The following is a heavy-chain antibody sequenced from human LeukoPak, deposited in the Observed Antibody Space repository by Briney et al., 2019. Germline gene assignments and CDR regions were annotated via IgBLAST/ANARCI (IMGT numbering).Heavy chain of an antibody. CDR1: GGSISSYY. V-gene: IGHV4-4*09. J-gene: IGHJ5*02. CDR3: ARHGSVRSPLGP. D-gene: IGHD3-10*01. Sequence: SETLSLTCTVSGGSISSYYWGWIRQPPGKGQEWIGYIYATGSTNYNPSLKSRVTISVDTSKNQFSLNLRSVAAADTAVYYCARHGSVRSPLGPWGQGTLVTVSS. CDR2: IYATGST.